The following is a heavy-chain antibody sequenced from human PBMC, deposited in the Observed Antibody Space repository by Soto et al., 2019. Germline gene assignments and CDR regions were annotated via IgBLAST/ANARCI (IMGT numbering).Heavy chain of an antibody. CDR2: IWFDGTNQ. D-gene: IGHD4-4*01. CDR1: GFTFSSHG. Sequence: PGGSLRLSCAASGFTFSSHGMHWVRQAPGKGLQWVAVIWFDGTNQYYEDSVKGRFTISRDNSRNILYLQMNTLRLEDTAVYYCVRDRLTGHDAFDIWGQGAMVTVSS. CDR3: VRDRLTGHDAFDI. V-gene: IGHV3-33*01. J-gene: IGHJ3*02.